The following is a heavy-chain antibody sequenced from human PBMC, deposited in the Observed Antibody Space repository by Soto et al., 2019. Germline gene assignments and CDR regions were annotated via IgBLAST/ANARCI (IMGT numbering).Heavy chain of an antibody. CDR2: ISAYNGNT. Sequence: ASVKVSCKASGYTFTSYGISWVRQAPGQGLEWMGWISAYNGNTNYAQKLQGRVTMTTDTSTSTAYMELRSLRSDDMAVYYCARTAKYHLVNYYYGMDVWGQGTTVTVSS. V-gene: IGHV1-18*03. J-gene: IGHJ6*02. CDR1: GYTFTSYG. D-gene: IGHD2-2*01. CDR3: ARTAKYHLVNYYYGMDV.